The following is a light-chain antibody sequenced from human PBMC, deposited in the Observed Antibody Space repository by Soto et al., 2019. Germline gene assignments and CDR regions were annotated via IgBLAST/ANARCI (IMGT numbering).Light chain of an antibody. Sequence: QSVLTQSPSVSAAPGQKVTISCSGGSSNVGKNFVSWYQLLPGTAPKRLIYEDRKRPSGIPDRFSGSKSATSATLDITGLQTGDEADYYCGTWDSDLNAGVFGGGTQLTVL. CDR1: SSNVGKNF. J-gene: IGLJ3*02. V-gene: IGLV1-51*02. CDR3: GTWDSDLNAGV. CDR2: EDR.